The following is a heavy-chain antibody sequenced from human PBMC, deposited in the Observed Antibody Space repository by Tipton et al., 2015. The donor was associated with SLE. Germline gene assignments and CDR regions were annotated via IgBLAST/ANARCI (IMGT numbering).Heavy chain of an antibody. CDR2: IKHTGST. J-gene: IGHJ4*02. CDR3: AREGLGYSRDF. CDR1: GDSIGTYY. D-gene: IGHD5-18*01. V-gene: IGHV4-34*01. Sequence: LRLSCTVSGDSIGTYYWSWIRQPPGKGLEWIGEIKHTGSTKYNPSLKSRVTILVHTSKNQFSLKLSSVTAADTAIYYCAREGLGYSRDFWGQGTLVTVSS.